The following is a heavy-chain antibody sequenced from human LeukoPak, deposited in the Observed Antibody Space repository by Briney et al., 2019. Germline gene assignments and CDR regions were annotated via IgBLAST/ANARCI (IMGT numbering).Heavy chain of an antibody. D-gene: IGHD6-19*01. Sequence: GGSLRLSCAASGITFSSHAMTWVRQAPGKGLEWVAAIRGNGATTDYADSVKGRFTISRDNSKSTLYLQMNSLGAEDTAVYYGAKAYHDSGCLIDYWGQGTLVTVSS. CDR1: GITFSSHA. V-gene: IGHV3-23*01. J-gene: IGHJ4*02. CDR2: IRGNGATT. CDR3: AKAYHDSGCLIDY.